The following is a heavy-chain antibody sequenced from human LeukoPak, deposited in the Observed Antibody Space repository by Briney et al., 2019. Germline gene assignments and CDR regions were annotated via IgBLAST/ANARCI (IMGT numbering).Heavy chain of an antibody. J-gene: IGHJ4*02. CDR1: GYTFTGYY. Sequence: VASVKVSCKASGYTFTGYYMHWVRQAPGQGLEWMGWINPNSGGTNYAQKFQGWVTMTRDTSISTAYMELSRLRSDDTAVYYCARGPGAYSSGWYSDYWGQGTLVTVSS. CDR3: ARGPGAYSSGWYSDY. D-gene: IGHD6-19*01. V-gene: IGHV1-2*04. CDR2: INPNSGGT.